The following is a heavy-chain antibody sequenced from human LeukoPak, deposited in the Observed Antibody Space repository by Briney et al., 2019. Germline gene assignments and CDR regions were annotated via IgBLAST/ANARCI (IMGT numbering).Heavy chain of an antibody. J-gene: IGHJ4*02. D-gene: IGHD3-10*01. CDR3: AKDGGLTIVRGVIPFDY. CDR1: GFRFSRYA. Sequence: PGCALRLSYAASGFRFSRYAMLWVRQAPGQGQEGVSASSGRCGSTYYADPVKGRFTISRDNSKNTLYLQMNRLRAEDTAIYYCAKDGGLTIVRGVIPFDYWGQGTLVTVSS. CDR2: SSGRCGST. V-gene: IGHV3-23*01.